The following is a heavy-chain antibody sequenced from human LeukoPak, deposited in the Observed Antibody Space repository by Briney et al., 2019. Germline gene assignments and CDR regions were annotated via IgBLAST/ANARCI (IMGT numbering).Heavy chain of an antibody. V-gene: IGHV1-46*01. CDR1: GYTFTNFY. Sequence: ASVKVSCKASGYTFTNFYIHWVRQAPGQGLDWMGIINPSGGSTSYAQKFQGRVTMTRDTSTSTLYMELSSLRSEDTAVYYCARGAPGYSYGFWGQGTLVTVSS. J-gene: IGHJ4*02. CDR2: INPSGGST. CDR3: ARGAPGYSYGF. D-gene: IGHD5-18*01.